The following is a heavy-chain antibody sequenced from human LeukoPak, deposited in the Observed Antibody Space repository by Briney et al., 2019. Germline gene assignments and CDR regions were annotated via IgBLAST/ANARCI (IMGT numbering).Heavy chain of an antibody. J-gene: IGHJ5*02. V-gene: IGHV3-30*04. CDR1: GFTFSSYA. CDR2: ISYDGSNK. D-gene: IGHD3-22*01. CDR3: ARVKYDYDSSRFDP. Sequence: GGSLRLSCAASGFTFSSYAMHWVRQAPGKGLEWVAVISYDGSNKYYADSVKGRFTISRDNSKNTLYLQMNSLRAEDTAVYYCARVKYDYDSSRFDPWGQGTLVTVSS.